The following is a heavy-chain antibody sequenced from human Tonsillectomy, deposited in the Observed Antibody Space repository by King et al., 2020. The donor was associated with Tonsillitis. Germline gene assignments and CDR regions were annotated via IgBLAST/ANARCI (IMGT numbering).Heavy chain of an antibody. Sequence: LQLQESGPGLVKPSETLSLICTVSGGSISSYYWTWIRQPPGKGLEWIGYIYYSGSTKYNPSLESRVTISGDTSKNQFSLKLSSVTAADTAVYYCAREAVTGEDNAFDIWGQGTMVTVSS. CDR1: GGSISSYY. J-gene: IGHJ3*02. CDR2: IYYSGST. V-gene: IGHV4-59*01. CDR3: AREAVTGEDNAFDI. D-gene: IGHD1-20*01.